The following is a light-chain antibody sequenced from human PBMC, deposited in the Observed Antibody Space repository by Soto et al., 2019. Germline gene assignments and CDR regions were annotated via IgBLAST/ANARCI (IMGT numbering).Light chain of an antibody. Sequence: EIVLTQSPGTLSLSPGERATLSCRASQGVGSSYLAWYQQKPGQAPRLLIYTTSSRATGIPDRFSGSGSGTDFTLTISRLEPEDFAVYYCQQYCSSPRTFGQGTKVEIK. CDR3: QQYCSSPRT. V-gene: IGKV3-20*01. CDR1: QGVGSSY. J-gene: IGKJ1*01. CDR2: TTS.